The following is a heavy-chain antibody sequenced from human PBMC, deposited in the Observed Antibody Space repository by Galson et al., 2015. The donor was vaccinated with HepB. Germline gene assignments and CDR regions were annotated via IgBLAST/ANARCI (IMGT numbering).Heavy chain of an antibody. Sequence: SLRLSCAASGFTFSNAWMNWVRQAPGKGLEWVGRIKSKTDGGTTDYAAPVKGRFTISRDNSKNTLYLQMNSLRAEDTAVYYCAKPLGAVAGKDYWGQGTLVTVSS. CDR1: GFTFSNAW. V-gene: IGHV3-15*07. J-gene: IGHJ4*02. CDR3: AKPLGAVAGKDY. D-gene: IGHD6-19*01. CDR2: IKSKTDGGTT.